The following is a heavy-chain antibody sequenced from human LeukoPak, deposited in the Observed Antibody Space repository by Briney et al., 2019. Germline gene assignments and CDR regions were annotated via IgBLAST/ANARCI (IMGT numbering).Heavy chain of an antibody. J-gene: IGHJ4*02. V-gene: IGHV3-21*01. Sequence: GXXLRLSCAASGFTFSSYSMNWVRQAPGKGLEWVSSISSSSSYIYYADSVKGRFTISRDNAKNSLYLQMNSLRAEDTAVYYCARGTYCSGGSCYSFDYWGQGTLVTVSS. CDR3: ARGTYCSGGSCYSFDY. CDR1: GFTFSSYS. D-gene: IGHD2-15*01. CDR2: ISSSSSYI.